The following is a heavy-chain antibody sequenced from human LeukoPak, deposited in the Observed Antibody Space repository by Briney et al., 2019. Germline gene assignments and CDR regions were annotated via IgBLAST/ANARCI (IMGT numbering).Heavy chain of an antibody. V-gene: IGHV3-7*01. CDR2: IKQDGSEK. CDR1: GFTFSSYW. CDR3: ARGRPAHYFDS. D-gene: IGHD6-6*01. J-gene: IGHJ4*02. Sequence: PGGSLRLSCAASGFTFSSYWMSWVRQAPGKGLEWVANIKQDGSEKYYVDSVKGRLTISRDNAKNSLYLQMNSLSVEDTAVYFCARGRPAHYFDSWGPGTLVTVS.